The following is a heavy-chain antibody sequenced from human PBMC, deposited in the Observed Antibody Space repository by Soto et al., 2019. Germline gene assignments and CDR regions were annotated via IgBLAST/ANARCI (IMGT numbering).Heavy chain of an antibody. CDR2: MNPNSGNT. Sequence: GASVKVSCKASGYTFTSYDINWVLQATGQGLEWMGWMNPNSGNTGYAQKFQGRVTMTRNTSISTAYMELSSLRSEDTAVYYCARGVLYSGVAGAWGQGTTVTVSS. CDR3: ARGVLYSGVAGA. D-gene: IGHD2-15*01. CDR1: GYTFTSYD. J-gene: IGHJ6*02. V-gene: IGHV1-8*01.